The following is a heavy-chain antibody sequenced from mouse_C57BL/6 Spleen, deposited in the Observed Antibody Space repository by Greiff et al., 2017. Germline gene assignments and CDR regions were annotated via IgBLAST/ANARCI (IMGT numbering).Heavy chain of an antibody. D-gene: IGHD1-1*01. Sequence: VKQRPVQGLEWIGNIDPSDSETHYNQKFKDKATLTVDKSSSTAYMQLSSLTSEDSAVYYCAREDYGSSYWGQGTLVTVSA. CDR3: AREDYGSSY. J-gene: IGHJ3*01. CDR2: IDPSDSET. V-gene: IGHV1-52*01.